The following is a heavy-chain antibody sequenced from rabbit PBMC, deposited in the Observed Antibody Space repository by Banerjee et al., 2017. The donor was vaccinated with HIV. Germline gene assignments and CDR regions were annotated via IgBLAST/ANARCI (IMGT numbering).Heavy chain of an antibody. V-gene: IGHV1S45*01. J-gene: IGHJ5*01. CDR1: GFSFSSSYW. CDR2: IYGGSSGST. CDR3: ARDSYGGGSYPDWLDL. D-gene: IGHD8-1*01. Sequence: QQQLEESGGDLVKPEGSLTLTCTASGFSFSSSYWICWVRQAPGKGLEWIACIYGGSSGSTYYASWAKGRFTISKTSSTTVTLQMTSLTAADTATYFCARDSYGGGSYPDWLDLWGPGTL.